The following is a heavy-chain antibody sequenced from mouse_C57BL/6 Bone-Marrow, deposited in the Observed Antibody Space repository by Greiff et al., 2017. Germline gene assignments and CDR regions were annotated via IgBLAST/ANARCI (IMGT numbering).Heavy chain of an antibody. Sequence: QVQLQQPGAELVKPGASVKLSCKASGYTFTSYWMHWVKQRPGRGLEWIGRIDPHSGGTKYNEKFKSKATLTVDKPSSTAYMQLSSLTSEDSAVYYCARSTMVRKGFDYWGQGTTLTVSS. J-gene: IGHJ2*01. CDR3: ARSTMVRKGFDY. CDR1: GYTFTSYW. V-gene: IGHV1-72*01. CDR2: IDPHSGGT. D-gene: IGHD2-2*01.